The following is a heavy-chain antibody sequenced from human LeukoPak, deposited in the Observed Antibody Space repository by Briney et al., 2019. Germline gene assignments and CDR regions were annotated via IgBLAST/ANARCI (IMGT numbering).Heavy chain of an antibody. J-gene: IGHJ4*02. Sequence: GGSLRLSCAASGFTFSSYGMSWVRQAPGKGLEWVSAISGSGGSTYYADSVKGRFTISRDNSKNTLYLQMNSLRAEDTAVYYCAKSHRYGPFGYWGQGTLVTVSS. CDR2: ISGSGGST. D-gene: IGHD5-18*01. CDR3: AKSHRYGPFGY. CDR1: GFTFSSYG. V-gene: IGHV3-23*01.